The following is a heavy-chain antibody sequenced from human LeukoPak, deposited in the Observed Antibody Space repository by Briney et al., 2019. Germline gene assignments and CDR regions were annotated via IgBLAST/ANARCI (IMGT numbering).Heavy chain of an antibody. CDR3: SRSFISVAGTALNLCDP. J-gene: IGHJ5*02. V-gene: IGHV4-39*01. D-gene: IGHD6-19*01. CDR1: GGSISALTYY. Sequence: SETLSLTCTVSGGSISALTYYSAWIRQPPGKGLEWIGYIYVGGSTYYNPSLKSRVTISVDTSKNEFSLKLRPVTAADTARYFFSRSFISVAGTALNLCDPWGRGTLVTVSS. CDR2: IYVGGST.